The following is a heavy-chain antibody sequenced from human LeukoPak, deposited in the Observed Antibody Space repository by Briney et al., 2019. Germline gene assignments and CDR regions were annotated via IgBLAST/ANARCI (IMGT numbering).Heavy chain of an antibody. CDR1: GGTFSSCA. J-gene: IGHJ3*02. V-gene: IGHV1-69*05. D-gene: IGHD6-19*01. Sequence: SVKVSCKASGGTFSSCAISWVRQAPGQGREWMGRIIPIFGTANYAQKFQGRVTITTDESTSTAYMELSSLRSEDTAVYYCAVCIAVAPTKNAFDIWGQGTMVTVSS. CDR3: AVCIAVAPTKNAFDI. CDR2: IIPIFGTA.